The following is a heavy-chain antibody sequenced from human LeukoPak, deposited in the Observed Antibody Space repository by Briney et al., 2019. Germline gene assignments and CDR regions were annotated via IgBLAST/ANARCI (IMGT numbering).Heavy chain of an antibody. V-gene: IGHV1-8*03. CDR3: ARGVQGGVIYYYYMDV. CDR1: GYTFTSYD. CDR2: MNPNSGNT. Sequence: ASVKVSCKASGYTFTSYDINWVRQATGQGLEWLGWMNPNSGNTGYAQKFQGRVTITRNTSISTAYMELSSLRSEDTAVYYCARGVQGGVIYYYYMDVWGKGTTVTVSS. D-gene: IGHD2-21*01. J-gene: IGHJ6*03.